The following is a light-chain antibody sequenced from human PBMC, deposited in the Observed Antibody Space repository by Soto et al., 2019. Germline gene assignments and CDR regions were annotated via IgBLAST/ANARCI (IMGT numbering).Light chain of an antibody. J-gene: IGLJ1*01. V-gene: IGLV2-14*01. CDR3: SSYTSSSTYV. CDR2: EVV. Sequence: QSVLTQPASVSGSPGQSITISCTGTSSDVGGYTYVSWYQQRPGKAPKLIIFEVVNRPSGVSNRFSGSKSGNTASLTISGLQAEGGADYYCSSYTSSSTYVFGTGTKVTVL. CDR1: SSDVGGYTY.